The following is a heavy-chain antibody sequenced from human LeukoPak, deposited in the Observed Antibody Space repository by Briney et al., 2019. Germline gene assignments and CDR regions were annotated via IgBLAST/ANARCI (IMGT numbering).Heavy chain of an antibody. Sequence: VASVKVSCKASGYTFTSYYMHWVRQAPGQGLEWMGIINPSGGSTSYAQKFQGRVTMTRDTSTSTVYMELSSLRSEDTAVYYCAREERQGITIFGVVIDYFDYWGQGTLVTVSS. CDR2: INPSGGST. CDR1: GYTFTSYY. CDR3: AREERQGITIFGVVIDYFDY. J-gene: IGHJ4*02. D-gene: IGHD3-3*01. V-gene: IGHV1-46*01.